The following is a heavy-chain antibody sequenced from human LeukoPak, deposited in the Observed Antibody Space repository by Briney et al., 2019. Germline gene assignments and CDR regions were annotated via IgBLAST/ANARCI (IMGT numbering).Heavy chain of an antibody. CDR2: INHSGST. D-gene: IGHD3-9*01. Sequence: PSETLSLTCTVSGGSISSGGYYWSWIRQPPGKGLEWIGEINHSGSTNYNPSLKSRVTISVDTSKNQFSLKLSSVTAADTAVYYCARGSPDWTGYYFDYWGQGTLVTVSS. V-gene: IGHV4-39*07. CDR3: ARGSPDWTGYYFDY. CDR1: GGSISSGGYY. J-gene: IGHJ4*02.